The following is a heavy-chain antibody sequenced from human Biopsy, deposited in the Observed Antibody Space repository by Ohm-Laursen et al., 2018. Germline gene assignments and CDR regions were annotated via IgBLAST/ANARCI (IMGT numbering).Heavy chain of an antibody. CDR1: GGSISSSTTYY. J-gene: IGHJ2*01. D-gene: IGHD1-26*01. CDR3: ARHAPSYSGSYWRYFDL. Sequence: GTLSLTCTVSGGSISSSTTYYWAWLRQPPGKGLEWIGYIYYTGSTNYNPSLKGRVTISVDRSMNHLSLRLTSVTAADTAVYYCARHAPSYSGSYWRYFDLWGRGTLVTVSS. V-gene: IGHV4-61*05. CDR2: IYYTGST.